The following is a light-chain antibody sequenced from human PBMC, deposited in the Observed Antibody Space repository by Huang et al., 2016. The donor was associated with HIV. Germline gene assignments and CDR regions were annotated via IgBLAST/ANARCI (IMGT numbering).Light chain of an antibody. CDR3: QQYGSSPWT. CDR1: QGVNNNY. V-gene: IGKV3-20*01. CDR2: SAS. Sequence: EIVLTQSPGSLSLSPGEGATLSCRASQGVNNNYLAWYQQKPGQAPRLLIFSASNRATGIPDRFGGSGSGTDFTLTIRSLEPEDFAMYYCQQYGSSPWTFGQGTKVEVK. J-gene: IGKJ1*01.